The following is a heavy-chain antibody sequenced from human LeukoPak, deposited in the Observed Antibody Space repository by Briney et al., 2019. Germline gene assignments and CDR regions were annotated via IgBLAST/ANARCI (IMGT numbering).Heavy chain of an antibody. J-gene: IGHJ4*02. D-gene: IGHD3-10*01. CDR1: GFTFSNAW. V-gene: IGHV3-15*01. CDR3: TTVLFWFGELFPPFDY. Sequence: KSGGSLRLSCAASGFTFSNAWMSWVRQAPGKGLEWVGRIKSKTDGGTTDYAAPVKGRSTISRDDSKNKLKLQMNSLKTEDTAVYYCTTVLFWFGELFPPFDYWGQGTLVTVSS. CDR2: IKSKTDGGTT.